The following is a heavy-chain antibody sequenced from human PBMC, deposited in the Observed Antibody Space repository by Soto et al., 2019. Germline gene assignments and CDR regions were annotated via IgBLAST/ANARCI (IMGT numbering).Heavy chain of an antibody. D-gene: IGHD1-26*01. CDR1: GYTFTSYY. J-gene: IGHJ4*02. Sequence: ASVKVSCKASGYTFTSYYMHWVRQAPGQGLEWMGIINPGGGSTSYAQKFQGRVTMTRDTSTSTVYMELSSLRSEDTAVYYCARDAAVGLFDYWGQGTLVTVSS. CDR3: ARDAAVGLFDY. CDR2: INPGGGST. V-gene: IGHV1-46*01.